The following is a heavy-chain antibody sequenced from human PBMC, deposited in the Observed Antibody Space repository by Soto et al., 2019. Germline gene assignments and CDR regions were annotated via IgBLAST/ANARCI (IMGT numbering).Heavy chain of an antibody. D-gene: IGHD3-10*01. CDR1: GDAIYIGGYY. Sequence: PSETLSLTCTVSGDAIYIGGYYWTWIRQHPGKGLEWIGYIYYSGSTYYNPSLKSRVTISVDTSKNQFSLKLSSVTAADTAVYYCARVPYYGSGSYWFDPWGQGXLVTVYS. CDR3: ARVPYYGSGSYWFDP. J-gene: IGHJ5*02. CDR2: IYYSGST. V-gene: IGHV4-30-4*08.